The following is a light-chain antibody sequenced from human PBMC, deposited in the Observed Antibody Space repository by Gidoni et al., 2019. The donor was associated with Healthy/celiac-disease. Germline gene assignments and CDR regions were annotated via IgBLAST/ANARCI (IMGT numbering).Light chain of an antibody. Sequence: DIHMTPSPSSLSASVGDRVTITCRASQSISSYLNWYQQKPGKAPKLLIYAASSLQSGVPSRFSGSGSGTDFTLTISSLQPEDFATYYCQQSYSTPYTFXXXTKLEIK. V-gene: IGKV1-39*01. CDR2: AAS. J-gene: IGKJ2*01. CDR3: QQSYSTPYT. CDR1: QSISSY.